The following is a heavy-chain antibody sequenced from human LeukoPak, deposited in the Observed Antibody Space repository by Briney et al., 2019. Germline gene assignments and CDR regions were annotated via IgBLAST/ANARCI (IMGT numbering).Heavy chain of an antibody. CDR2: IIGNGGTA. J-gene: IGHJ3*02. Sequence: QPGGSLRLSCAASTFTFSNYAMSWVRQAPGEGLEWVSTIIGNGGTAYYTDSVKGRFTISRDNSKNTLYVQMNSLRAEDTALYYCAKGRAYCRDDCSRGDAFDIWGQGTMVTVSS. D-gene: IGHD2-21*02. CDR1: TFTFSNYA. CDR3: AKGRAYCRDDCSRGDAFDI. V-gene: IGHV3-23*01.